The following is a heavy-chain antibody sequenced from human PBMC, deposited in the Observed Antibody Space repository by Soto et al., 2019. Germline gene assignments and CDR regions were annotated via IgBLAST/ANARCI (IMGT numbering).Heavy chain of an antibody. V-gene: IGHV3-21*06. CDR1: GFTFSSYS. Sequence: EVQLVESGGGLVKPGGSLRLSCAASGFTFSSYSMNWVRQAPGKGLEWVSSISSSSSYIYYADSVKGRFTISRDNAKNALDLQVNSRRGGDTAVYCCARSGYSSGYFYAWGQGTLVTVSS. D-gene: IGHD3-22*01. J-gene: IGHJ5*02. CDR2: ISSSSSYI. CDR3: ARSGYSSGYFYA.